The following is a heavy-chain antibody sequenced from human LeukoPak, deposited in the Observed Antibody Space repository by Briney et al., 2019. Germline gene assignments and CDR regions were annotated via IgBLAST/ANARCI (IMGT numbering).Heavy chain of an antibody. CDR2: FDPKDGET. CDR1: GYTLTELS. J-gene: IGHJ6*02. CDR3: ATSGMATINYYGMDV. Sequence: ASVKVSCKVSGYTLTELSMHWVRQAPGKGLEWMGGFDPKDGETIYAQKFQGRVTMTEDTSTDTAYMELSNLRSEDTAVYYCATSGMATINYYGMDVWGQGTTVTVSS. D-gene: IGHD5-24*01. V-gene: IGHV1-24*01.